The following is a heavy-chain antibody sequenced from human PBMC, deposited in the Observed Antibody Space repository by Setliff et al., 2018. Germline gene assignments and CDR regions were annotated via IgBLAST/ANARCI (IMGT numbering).Heavy chain of an antibody. J-gene: IGHJ6*03. D-gene: IGHD6-19*01. Sequence: GASVKVSCKTSGYTFAAYGITWVRQAPGQGLEWMGWISGHNNKTKYAQKVQGRVTMTTDKSTSTAYMELKSLKSDDTAMYFCARGVAGASPNYYYKDAWGRGTTVTVSS. CDR2: ISGHNNKT. CDR1: GYTFAAYG. V-gene: IGHV1-18*01. CDR3: ARGVAGASPNYYYKDA.